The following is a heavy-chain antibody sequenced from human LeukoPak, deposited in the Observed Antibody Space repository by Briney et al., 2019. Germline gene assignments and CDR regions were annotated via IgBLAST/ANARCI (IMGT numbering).Heavy chain of an antibody. J-gene: IGHJ4*02. CDR1: GFTFSDHY. CDR2: TRDRANSYTT. CDR3: ARVGNSGGYYYPLDY. D-gene: IGHD3-22*01. Sequence: GGSLRLSCAASGFTFSDHYIDWVRQAPGKGLEWVGRTRDRANSYTTEYAASVKDRFTFSRDDSKNSVYLQMNSLKTKDTAVYYCARVGNSGGYYYPLDYWGQGTLVTVSS. V-gene: IGHV3-72*01.